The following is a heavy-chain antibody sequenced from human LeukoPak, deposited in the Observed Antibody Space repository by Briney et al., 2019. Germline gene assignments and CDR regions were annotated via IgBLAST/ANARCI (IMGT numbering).Heavy chain of an antibody. D-gene: IGHD2-21*01. V-gene: IGHV3-23*01. CDR2: ISGSGGST. J-gene: IGHJ3*02. CDR3: AKRLWERTVLGYAFDI. Sequence: PGGSLRLSCAASGFTFSSYAMSWVRQAPGKGLEWVSAISGSGGSTYYADSVKGRFTISRDNSKNTLYLQMNSLRAEDTAVYYCAKRLWERTVLGYAFDIWGQGTMVTVSS. CDR1: GFTFSSYA.